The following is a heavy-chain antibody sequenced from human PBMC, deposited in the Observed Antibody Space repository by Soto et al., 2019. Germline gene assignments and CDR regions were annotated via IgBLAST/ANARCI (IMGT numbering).Heavy chain of an antibody. V-gene: IGHV3-48*02. D-gene: IGHD3-22*01. J-gene: IGHJ3*02. CDR2: ISSSSSTI. CDR3: ARTDYYDSSGYDAFDI. CDR1: GFTFSSYS. Sequence: PGGSLRLSCAVSGFTFSSYSMNWVRQAPGKGLEWASYISSSSSTIYYADSVKGRFTISRDNAKNSLYLQMNSLRDEDTAVYYCARTDYYDSSGYDAFDIWGQGTMVTVSS.